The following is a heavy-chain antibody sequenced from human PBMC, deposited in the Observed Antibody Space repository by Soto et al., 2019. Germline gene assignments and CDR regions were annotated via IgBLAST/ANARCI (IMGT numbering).Heavy chain of an antibody. V-gene: IGHV4-4*07. D-gene: IGHD3-16*02. CDR1: GGSISSYY. CDR3: ARDRDYVWGSYRFYGMDV. Sequence: QVQLQESGPGLVKPSETLSLTCTVSGGSISSYYWSWIRQPAGKGLEWIGRIYTSGSTNYNPSLKSRVTVSVDTSKNQFSLKLSSVTAADTAVYYCARDRDYVWGSYRFYGMDVWGQGTTVTVSS. J-gene: IGHJ6*02. CDR2: IYTSGST.